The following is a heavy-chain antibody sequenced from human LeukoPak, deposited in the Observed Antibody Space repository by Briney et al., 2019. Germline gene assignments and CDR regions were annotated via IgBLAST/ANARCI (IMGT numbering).Heavy chain of an antibody. Sequence: GGSLRLSCAASGFTLSSHWMNWVRQAPGKGLEWVADIKQDGSEKYYVGSVKGRFTISRDNAKNSMYMQMNSLRAEDTAVYYCARWEIRGSAHQLDYWGRGTLVTVSS. D-gene: IGHD1-26*01. CDR2: IKQDGSEK. V-gene: IGHV3-7*01. CDR1: GFTLSSHW. CDR3: ARWEIRGSAHQLDY. J-gene: IGHJ4*02.